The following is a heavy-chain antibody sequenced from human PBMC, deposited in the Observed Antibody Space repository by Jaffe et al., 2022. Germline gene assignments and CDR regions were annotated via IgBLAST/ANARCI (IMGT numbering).Heavy chain of an antibody. D-gene: IGHD2-15*01. CDR3: AHSPYCSGGSCYEIWGY. Sequence: QITLKESGPTLVKPTQTLTLTCTFSGFSLSTSGVGVGWIRQPPGKALEWLALIYWDDDKRYSPSLKSRLTITKDTSKNQVVLTMTNMDPVDTATYYCAHSPYCSGGSCYEIWGYWGQGTLVTVSS. CDR2: IYWDDDK. J-gene: IGHJ4*02. V-gene: IGHV2-5*02. CDR1: GFSLSTSGVG.